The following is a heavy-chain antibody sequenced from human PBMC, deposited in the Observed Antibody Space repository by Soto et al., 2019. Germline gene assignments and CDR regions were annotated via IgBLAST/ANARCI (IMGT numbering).Heavy chain of an antibody. Sequence: QVHLVQSGAEVKKPGASVKVSCKASGYIFINYYITWVRRAPGQGLEWMGIINPNGGSTTYAQKFRGRVTMARDTSTSTVYMDLSSLRSDDTAVYYCARDLAAADYWGQGTLVTVSS. CDR1: GYIFINYY. J-gene: IGHJ4*02. CDR2: INPNGGST. D-gene: IGHD6-13*01. CDR3: ARDLAAADY. V-gene: IGHV1-46*01.